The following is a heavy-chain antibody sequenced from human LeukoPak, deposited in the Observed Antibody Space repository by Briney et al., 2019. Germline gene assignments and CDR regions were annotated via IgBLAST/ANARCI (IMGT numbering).Heavy chain of an antibody. D-gene: IGHD1-1*01. Sequence: PGGSLRLSCAASGFTFSDYWIHWVRQAPGKGLVWVSRINTDGSITNYADSVKGRFSISRDNAKNTLYLQMSSLRAEDTAVYYCARDLEGDYWGQGTLVTVSS. CDR3: ARDLEGDY. CDR2: INTDGSIT. V-gene: IGHV3-74*01. CDR1: GFTFSDYW. J-gene: IGHJ4*02.